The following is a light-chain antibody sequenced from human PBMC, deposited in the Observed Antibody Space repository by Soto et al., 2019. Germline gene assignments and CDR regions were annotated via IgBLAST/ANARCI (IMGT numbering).Light chain of an antibody. CDR1: QSVGANY. J-gene: IGKJ4*01. CDR3: QQYGSSPRT. CDR2: GAS. Sequence: EIVLTQSPGTLSLSPGGRATLSCRASQSVGANYLAWYQQKPGQAPRLLIYGASNRAAGIPARFSGSGSGTEFTLTISSLQSEDFAVYYCQQYGSSPRTCGGGTKVDI. V-gene: IGKV3-20*01.